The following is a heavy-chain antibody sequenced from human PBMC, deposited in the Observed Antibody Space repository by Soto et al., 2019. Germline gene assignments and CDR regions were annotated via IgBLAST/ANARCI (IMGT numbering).Heavy chain of an antibody. V-gene: IGHV3-23*01. J-gene: IGHJ4*02. CDR2: FSGSDGST. CDR3: AKDGWDF. Sequence: SLRLSCAASGFTFSSDAMSWVRQPPGKGLEWVSAISGSGWVSAFSGSDGSTYYADSVKGRFTISRDNSKNTLYLQMNSLRVEDTAIYYCAKDGWDFWGPGTLVTVSS. D-gene: IGHD2-2*03. CDR1: GFTFSSDA.